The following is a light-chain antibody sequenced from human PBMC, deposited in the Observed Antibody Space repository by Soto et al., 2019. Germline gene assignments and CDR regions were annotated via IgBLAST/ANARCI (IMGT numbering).Light chain of an antibody. CDR2: QDS. Sequence: SYELTQPPSVSVSPGQTASITCSGDKLGDKYDCWYQQKPVQSPVLVIYQDSKRPSGTPERFSGSNSGNTATLAISGTQAMDESDYYCQAWDSSTSVFGGGTKLTVL. V-gene: IGLV3-1*01. CDR3: QAWDSSTSV. J-gene: IGLJ2*01. CDR1: KLGDKY.